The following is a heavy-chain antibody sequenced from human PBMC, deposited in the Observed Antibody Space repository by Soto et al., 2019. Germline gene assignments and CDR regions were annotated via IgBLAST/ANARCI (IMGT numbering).Heavy chain of an antibody. J-gene: IGHJ6*02. CDR3: ARSHAVTNFGMGNYYYGMDV. CDR2: VNPNTGDT. D-gene: IGHD3-3*01. Sequence: QVQVVQCGAEVKKPGASVKVSCKASGYTFTDYYMHWVRQAPGQGLECMGWVNPNTGDTKYAQRFQGRVTMTRDTSISTACTELSRLRSDERDVYYCARSHAVTNFGMGNYYYGMDVWGQGTTVTVSS. V-gene: IGHV1-2*02. CDR1: GYTFTDYY.